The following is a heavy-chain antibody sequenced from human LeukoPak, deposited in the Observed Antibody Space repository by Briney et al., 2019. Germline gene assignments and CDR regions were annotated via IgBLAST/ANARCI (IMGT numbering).Heavy chain of an antibody. D-gene: IGHD1-7*01. V-gene: IGHV1-2*02. CDR2: INPNSGGT. CDR1: GYTFTGYY. J-gene: IGHJ4*02. CDR3: ARAWSGNWNYQYYLDY. Sequence: GASVKVSCKASGYTFTGYYMHWVRQAPGQGLEWMGWINPNSGGTNYAQKFQGRVTMTRDTSISTAYMELSRLRSDDTAVYYCARAWSGNWNYQYYLDYWGQGTLVTVSS.